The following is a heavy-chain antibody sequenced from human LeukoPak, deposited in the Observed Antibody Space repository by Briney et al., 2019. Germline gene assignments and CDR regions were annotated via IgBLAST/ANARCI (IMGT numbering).Heavy chain of an antibody. D-gene: IGHD6-13*01. Sequence: PGGSLRLSCAASGFTFSSYAMSWVRQAPGKGLEWVSAISGSGGSTYYADSVKGRFTLSRDNSKNTLYLQMNSLRAEDTAVYYCAKGTIAAAGTTGYFDYWGQGTLVTVSS. J-gene: IGHJ4*02. CDR1: GFTFSSYA. CDR3: AKGTIAAAGTTGYFDY. V-gene: IGHV3-23*01. CDR2: ISGSGGST.